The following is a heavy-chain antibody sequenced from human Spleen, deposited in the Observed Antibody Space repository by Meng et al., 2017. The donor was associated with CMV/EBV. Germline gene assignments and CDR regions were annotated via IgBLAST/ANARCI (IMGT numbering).Heavy chain of an antibody. CDR2: IYYSGST. Sequence: SCGSISSSTYCLGWNRQPPGEGLDWIGSIYYSGSTFYKASLKSRITIAVDTSKNQFSLKLSSVTAADTAVYYCARLGSSYSPEGWFDPWGQGTLVTVSS. D-gene: IGHD2-21*01. J-gene: IGHJ5*02. V-gene: IGHV4-39*01. CDR1: CGSISSSTYC. CDR3: ARLGSSYSPEGWFDP.